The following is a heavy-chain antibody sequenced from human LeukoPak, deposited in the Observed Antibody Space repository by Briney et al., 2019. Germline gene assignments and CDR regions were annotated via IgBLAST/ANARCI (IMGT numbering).Heavy chain of an antibody. V-gene: IGHV3-30-3*01. CDR2: ISYDGSNK. D-gene: IGHD1-26*01. CDR1: GFTFSSYA. J-gene: IGHJ6*02. CDR3: ARVGYSGSYSWMGGMDV. Sequence: PGGSLRLSCAASGFTFSSYAMHWVRQAPGKGLEWVAVISYDGSNKYYADSVKGRFTISRDNANNSLYLQMNSLRAEDTAVYYCARVGYSGSYSWMGGMDVWGQGTTVTVSS.